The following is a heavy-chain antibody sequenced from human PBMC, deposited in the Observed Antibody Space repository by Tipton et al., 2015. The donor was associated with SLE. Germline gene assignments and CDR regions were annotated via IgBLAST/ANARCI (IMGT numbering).Heavy chain of an antibody. J-gene: IGHJ4*02. CDR2: ISSEGSNK. CDR1: GFSFSSYG. CDR3: VSASGY. V-gene: IGHV3-30*03. D-gene: IGHD5/OR15-5a*01. Sequence: SLRLSCAASGFSFSSYGMHWVRQAPGKGLEWVAVISSEGSNKYSTDSVKGRFTISRDNSKNTLYLQMNSLRAEDTAMYYSVSASGYWGQGTQVTVSS.